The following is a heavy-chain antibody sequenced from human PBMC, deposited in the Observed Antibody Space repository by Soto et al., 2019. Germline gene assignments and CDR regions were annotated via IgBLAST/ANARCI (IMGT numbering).Heavy chain of an antibody. CDR3: ARDLYSGSYFNWFDP. V-gene: IGHV1-18*01. CDR1: GYTFTSYG. CDR2: ISAYNGNT. J-gene: IGHJ5*02. Sequence: ASVKVSCKAPGYTFTSYGISWVRQAPGQGLEWMGWISAYNGNTNYAQKLQGRVTMTTDTSTSTAYMELRSLRSDDTAVYYCARDLYSGSYFNWFDPWGQGTLVTVSS. D-gene: IGHD1-26*01.